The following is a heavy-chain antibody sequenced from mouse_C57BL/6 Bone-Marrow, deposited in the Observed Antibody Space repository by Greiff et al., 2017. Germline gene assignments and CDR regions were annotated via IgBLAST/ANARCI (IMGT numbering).Heavy chain of an antibody. CDR3: ARRNDYDGNYYAMDY. J-gene: IGHJ4*01. V-gene: IGHV1-78*01. D-gene: IGHD2-4*01. CDR2: IYPRDGST. Sequence: QVQLQLSDAELVKPGASVKISCKVSGYTFTDHTIHWMKQRPEQGLEWIGYIYPRDGSTKYNEKFKGKATLTADKSSSTAYMQLNSLTSEDSAVYFCARRNDYDGNYYAMDYWGQGTSVTVSS. CDR1: GYTFTDHT.